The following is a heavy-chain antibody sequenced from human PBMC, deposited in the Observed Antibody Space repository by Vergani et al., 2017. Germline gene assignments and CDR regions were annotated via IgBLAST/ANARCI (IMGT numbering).Heavy chain of an antibody. CDR2: MYYSGST. CDR3: TRHWAVVAANNWFDP. Sequence: QLLLQESGPGVVKPSETLSLICNVSGGSVSGSGYYWGWVRQSPGKGLEWIGTMYYSGSTYHNPSLKSRVSMSVDTSKSQFSLKLSSVTAADTAVYYCTRHWAVVAANNWFDPWGQGTLVTVSS. V-gene: IGHV4-39*01. CDR1: GGSVSGSGYY. J-gene: IGHJ5*02. D-gene: IGHD2-15*01.